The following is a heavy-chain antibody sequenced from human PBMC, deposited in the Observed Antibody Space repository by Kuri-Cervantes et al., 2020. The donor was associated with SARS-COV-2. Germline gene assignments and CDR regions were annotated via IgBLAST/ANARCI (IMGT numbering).Heavy chain of an antibody. Sequence: GESLKISCAASGFTFSSYWMSWVRQAPGKGLEWVANIKQDGSGKYYVDSMKGRFTISRDNAKNSLYLQMNSLRAEDTAVYYCARETSGYEYYFDYWGQGTLVTVSS. J-gene: IGHJ4*02. CDR3: ARETSGYEYYFDY. CDR2: IKQDGSGK. CDR1: GFTFSSYW. D-gene: IGHD5-12*01. V-gene: IGHV3-7*01.